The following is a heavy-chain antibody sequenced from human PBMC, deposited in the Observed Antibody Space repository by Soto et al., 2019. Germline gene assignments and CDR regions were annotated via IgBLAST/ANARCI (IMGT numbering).Heavy chain of an antibody. CDR1: GFTFSSYG. D-gene: IGHD3-9*01. CDR2: ISYDGSNK. V-gene: IGHV3-30*03. CDR3: ARWGDILTGYYPDY. Sequence: GGSLRLSCAASGFTFSSYGMHWVRQAPGKGLEWVAVISYDGSNKYYADSVKGRFTISRDNSKNTLYLQMNSLRAEDAAVYYCARWGDILTGYYPDYWGQGTLVTAPQ. J-gene: IGHJ4*02.